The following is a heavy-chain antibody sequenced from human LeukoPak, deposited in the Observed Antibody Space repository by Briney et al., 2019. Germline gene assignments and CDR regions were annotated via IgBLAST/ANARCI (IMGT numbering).Heavy chain of an antibody. J-gene: IGHJ4*02. CDR1: GGSFSGYH. CDR3: AGGRSGYYGSGSQIDY. D-gene: IGHD3-10*01. V-gene: IGHV4-34*01. Sequence: PSDTLSLTCAVYGGSFSGYHWRWIRQPPGKALEWIGDINHSRSTNYNPSLKSRVTISVDTSKNQFSLKLSSVAAADTAVYYCAGGRSGYYGSGSQIDYWGQGTLVTVSS. CDR2: INHSRST.